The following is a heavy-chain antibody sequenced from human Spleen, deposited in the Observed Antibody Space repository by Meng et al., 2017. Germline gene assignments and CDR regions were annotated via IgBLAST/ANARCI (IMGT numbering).Heavy chain of an antibody. CDR1: GYTFTSSG. Sequence: QVQLVQSGAEMKKPGASVKVSCKASGYTFTSSGISWVRQAPGQGLEWMGWISASNGNSNYAQKLQGRVTLTTDTSTSTAYMELRSLTSDDTAVYYCVRDIDPFDRWGQGTLVTVSS. D-gene: IGHD3-16*02. CDR2: ISASNGNS. J-gene: IGHJ5*02. CDR3: VRDIDPFDR. V-gene: IGHV1-18*01.